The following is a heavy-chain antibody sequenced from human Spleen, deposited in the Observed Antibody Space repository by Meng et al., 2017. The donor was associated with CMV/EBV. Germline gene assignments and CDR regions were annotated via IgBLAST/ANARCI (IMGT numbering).Heavy chain of an antibody. V-gene: IGHV3-11*04. CDR2: ISGGGRTI. D-gene: IGHD3-3*01. J-gene: IGHJ6*02. CDR3: ARVKDYDFWSGYSGGMDV. CDR1: GFTFSDYY. Sequence: GESLKISCAASGFTFSDYYMTWIRQAPGKGLEWVSSISGGGRTIYYTDSVKGRFTISRDNAKNSLYLQMNSLRAEDTAVYYCARVKDYDFWSGYSGGMDVWGQGTTVTVFS.